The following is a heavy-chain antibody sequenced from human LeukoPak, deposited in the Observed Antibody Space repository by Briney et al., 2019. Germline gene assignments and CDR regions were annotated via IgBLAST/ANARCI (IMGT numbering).Heavy chain of an antibody. J-gene: IGHJ3*01. Sequence: SVKVSCTASGYTFTSYDINWVRQATGQGLEWMGWMNPNIDNPGYAQKFQGRLTMTRNTSISTAYMELSNLRSEDTAVYYCAREIDGDYDSDAFDFWGQGTMVTVSS. CDR3: AREIDGDYDSDAFDF. CDR1: GYTFTSYD. CDR2: MNPNIDNP. D-gene: IGHD4-17*01. V-gene: IGHV1-8*01.